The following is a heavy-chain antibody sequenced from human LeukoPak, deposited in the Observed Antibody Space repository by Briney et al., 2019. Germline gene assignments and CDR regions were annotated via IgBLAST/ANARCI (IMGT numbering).Heavy chain of an antibody. CDR2: IWYDGSIE. CDR1: GXTFSRYA. D-gene: IGHD6-6*01. V-gene: IGHV3-33*01. J-gene: IGHJ4*02. Sequence: PGGSLRLSCAASGXTFSRYAMHWVRQAPGKGREWVAVIWYDGSIEYYADSVKGRFTISRDNSKNTLYLQMNSLRAEDTAVYFCARDPYSSSSGTDYWGQGTLVTVSS. CDR3: ARDPYSSSSGTDY.